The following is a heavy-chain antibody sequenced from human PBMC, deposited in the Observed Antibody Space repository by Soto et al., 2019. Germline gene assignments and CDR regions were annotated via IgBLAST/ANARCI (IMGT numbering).Heavy chain of an antibody. CDR3: ARELLGYCSGGSCRSLFDI. CDR2: ISAYNGNT. V-gene: IGHV1-18*01. D-gene: IGHD2-15*01. J-gene: IGHJ3*02. CDR1: GYTFTSYG. Sequence: ASVKVSCKASGYTFTSYGISCVRQAPGQGLEWMGWISAYNGNTNYAQKLQGRVTMTTDTSTSTAYMELRSLRSDDTAVYYCARELLGYCSGGSCRSLFDIWGQGTMVTVSS.